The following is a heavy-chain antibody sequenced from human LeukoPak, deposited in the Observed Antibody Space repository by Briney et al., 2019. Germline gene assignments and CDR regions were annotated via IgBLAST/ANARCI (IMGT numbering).Heavy chain of an antibody. CDR1: GYSFTSYW. J-gene: IGHJ3*02. Sequence: GESLKISCKGSGYSFTSYWIGWVRQMPGKGLEWMGIIYPGDSDTRYSPSFQGQVTISADKSISTAYLQWSSLKASDTAMYYCARQGNLVVAATPRVDASDIWGQGTMVTVSS. CDR2: IYPGDSDT. V-gene: IGHV5-51*01. D-gene: IGHD2-15*01. CDR3: ARQGNLVVAATPRVDASDI.